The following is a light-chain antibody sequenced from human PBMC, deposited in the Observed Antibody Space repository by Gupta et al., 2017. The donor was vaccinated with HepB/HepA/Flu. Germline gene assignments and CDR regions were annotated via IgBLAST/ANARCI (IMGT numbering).Light chain of an antibody. J-gene: IGKJ1*01. Sequence: DIVMTQSPDSLAVSLGERATINCKSSQSVLYSTNNKNYLAWFQQKPGQPPKLLIYWASTRESGVPDRFSGSGSGSDFTLTINTLQAEDVAVYYCQQYVITPWTFGQGTKVEIK. V-gene: IGKV4-1*01. CDR2: WAS. CDR1: QSVLYSTNNKNY. CDR3: QQYVITPWT.